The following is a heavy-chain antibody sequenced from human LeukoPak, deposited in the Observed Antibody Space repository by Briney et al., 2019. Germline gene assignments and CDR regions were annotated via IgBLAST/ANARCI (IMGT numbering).Heavy chain of an antibody. J-gene: IGHJ4*02. D-gene: IGHD1-1*01. CDR2: MSPNSGDT. CDR1: GYTFTNLD. CDR3: ASNPPNTGDFYY. Sequence: GASVKVSCKTSGYTFTNLDINWLRQAPGQGLEWMGWMSPNSGDTGYAQKFQGRVSMPRDIFKSTAYMELSSLRSEDTAIYYCASNPPNTGDFYYWGLGTLVTVSS. V-gene: IGHV1-8*01.